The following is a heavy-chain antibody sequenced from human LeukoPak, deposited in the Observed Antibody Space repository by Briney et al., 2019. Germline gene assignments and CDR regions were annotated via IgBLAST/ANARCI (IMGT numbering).Heavy chain of an antibody. V-gene: IGHV3-7*01. Sequence: GGSLRLSCAASGFTFSSYWMSWVRQAPGKGLEWVANIKQDGSEKYYVDSVKGRFTISRDNAKNSLYLQMNSLRAEDTAVYYCARVRRTAVSRYSGYYYYYGMDVWGQGTTVTVSS. D-gene: IGHD1-26*01. J-gene: IGHJ6*02. CDR3: ARVRRTAVSRYSGYYYYYGMDV. CDR2: IKQDGSEK. CDR1: GFTFSSYW.